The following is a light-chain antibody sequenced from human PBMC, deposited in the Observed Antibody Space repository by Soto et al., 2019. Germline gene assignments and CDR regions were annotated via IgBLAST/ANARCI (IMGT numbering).Light chain of an antibody. V-gene: IGKV4-1*01. CDR1: QSLLH. Sequence: DIVMTQSPDSLAVSLGERATINCKSSQSLLHLAWYQQKPGQPPKLLIYWASTRESGVPDRFSGSGSGTDFTLTISRLQAEDVAVYYCQQYYTTPVTFGQGNKVEIK. CDR2: WAS. CDR3: QQYYTTPVT. J-gene: IGKJ1*01.